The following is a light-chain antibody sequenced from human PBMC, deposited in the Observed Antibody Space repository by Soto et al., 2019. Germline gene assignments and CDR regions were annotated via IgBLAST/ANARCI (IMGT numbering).Light chain of an antibody. CDR3: VSYTSSTTDV. CDR2: DVA. Sequence: QSALTQPASVSDSPGQSITISCTGTSSDVGGSNFVSWYQQHPGKPPKLIIYDVANRPSGVSNRFSGSKSGSTASLIISRLQTEDGADYYCVSYTSSTTDVFGTGTKVTVL. CDR1: SSDVGGSNF. V-gene: IGLV2-14*03. J-gene: IGLJ1*01.